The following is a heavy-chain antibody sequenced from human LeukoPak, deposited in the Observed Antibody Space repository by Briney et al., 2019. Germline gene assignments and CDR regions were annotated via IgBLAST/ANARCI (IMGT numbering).Heavy chain of an antibody. CDR2: ITSGSGSNV. V-gene: IGHV3-23*01. CDR1: GFTFSSHA. D-gene: IGHD3-10*01. Sequence: GGSLRLSCAASGFTFSSHAMSWVRQAPGKGLEWVSAITSGSGSNVYYTDSLKGRFTISRDNSKNTLYLQMNSLRAEDTAVYYCARESAMVRGVDNWFDPWGQGTLVTVSS. CDR3: ARESAMVRGVDNWFDP. J-gene: IGHJ5*02.